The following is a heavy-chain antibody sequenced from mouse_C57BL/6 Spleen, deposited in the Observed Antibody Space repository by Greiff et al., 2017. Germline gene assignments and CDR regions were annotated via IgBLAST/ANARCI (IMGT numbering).Heavy chain of an antibody. D-gene: IGHD1-1*01. CDR3: ARQRITTGAMVY. CDR1: GFTFSDYY. J-gene: IGHJ4*01. Sequence: EVMLVESGGGLVQPGGSLKLSCAASGFTFSDYYMYWVRQTPEKRLEWVAYISNGGGSTYYPDTVKGRFTISRDNAKNTLYLQMSRLKSEATAMYYCARQRITTGAMVYWGQGTSVTVSS. CDR2: ISNGGGST. V-gene: IGHV5-12*01.